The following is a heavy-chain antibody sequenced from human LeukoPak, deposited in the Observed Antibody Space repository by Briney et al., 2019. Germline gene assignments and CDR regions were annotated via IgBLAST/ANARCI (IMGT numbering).Heavy chain of an antibody. CDR3: ARGGENSEYYSHFFAH. J-gene: IGHJ4*02. D-gene: IGHD3-22*01. Sequence: GGSLRLSCEASEFSVTTHYMSWVRQAPGRGLEWVSVMHAKENTYYAKSVKGRFTISRDTSKNTVYLQMASLREEDTAIYYCARGGENSEYYSHFFAHWGQGTPVTVSP. V-gene: IGHV3-53*01. CDR1: EFSVTTHY. CDR2: MHAKENT.